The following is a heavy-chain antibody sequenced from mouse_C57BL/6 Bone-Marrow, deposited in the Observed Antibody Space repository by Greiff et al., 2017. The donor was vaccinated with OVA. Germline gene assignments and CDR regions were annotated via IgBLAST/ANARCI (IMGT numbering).Heavy chain of an antibody. V-gene: IGHV2-9-1*01. CDR2: IWTGGGT. CDR1: GFSLTSYA. D-gene: IGHD1-1*01. CDR3: ARNATSNTTVAPLDFDV. Sequence: VKLQESGPGLVAPSQSLSITCTVSGFSLTSYAISWFRQPPGKGLQWLGVIWTGGGTNYNSALKSSLSISKDNSKSQVFLKMNSLQTDDTARYYSARNATSNTTVAPLDFDVWGTGTTVTVSS. J-gene: IGHJ1*03.